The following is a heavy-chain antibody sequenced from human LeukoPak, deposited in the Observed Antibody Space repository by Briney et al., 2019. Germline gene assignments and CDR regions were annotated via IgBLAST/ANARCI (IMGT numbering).Heavy chain of an antibody. Sequence: GASVKVSCKASGYTFTSYDINWVRQATGQGLEWMGWMNPNSGNTGYAQKFQGRVTMTRNTSISTAYMELSSLRSEDTAVYYCARGRVEMATIQDYYYYMDVRGKGTTVTVSS. CDR1: GYTFTSYD. V-gene: IGHV1-8*01. CDR2: MNPNSGNT. D-gene: IGHD5-24*01. CDR3: ARGRVEMATIQDYYYYMDV. J-gene: IGHJ6*03.